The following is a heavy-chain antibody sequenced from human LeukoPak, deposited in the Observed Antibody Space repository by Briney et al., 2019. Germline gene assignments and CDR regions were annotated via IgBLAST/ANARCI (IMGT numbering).Heavy chain of an antibody. D-gene: IGHD3-22*01. CDR1: GGSISSYY. Sequence: PSETLSLTCTVSGGSISSYYWSWIRQPPGKGLEWIGYIYYSGSTNYNPSLKSRVTISVDTSKNQFSLKLSSVTAADTAVYYCARESNYYDSSGNRPIDYWGQGTLVTVSS. J-gene: IGHJ4*02. CDR2: IYYSGST. V-gene: IGHV4-59*01. CDR3: ARESNYYDSSGNRPIDY.